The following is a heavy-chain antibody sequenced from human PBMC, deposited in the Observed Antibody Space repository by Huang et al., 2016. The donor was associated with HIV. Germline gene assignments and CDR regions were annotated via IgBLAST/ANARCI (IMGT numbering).Heavy chain of an antibody. Sequence: HLVESGGGSVRPGESLKLPCVATGLDFSTHIFNWVRQAPGRGREWISLGGDNDQKVSYANSVRCRFTISIDNARQSIYLQMRNLRPSDTAKYYCVRDTKYRSGFYNYYYMDVWGNGTAVTVSS. J-gene: IGHJ6*03. V-gene: IGHV3-48*01. CDR2: GGDNDQKV. D-gene: IGHD6-25*01. CDR3: VRDTKYRSGFYNYYYMDV. CDR1: GLDFSTHI.